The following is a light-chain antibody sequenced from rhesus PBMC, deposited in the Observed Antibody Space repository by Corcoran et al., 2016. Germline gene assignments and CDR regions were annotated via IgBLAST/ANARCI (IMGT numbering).Light chain of an antibody. CDR1: QSVSSY. Sequence: QVILTQSPATLSLSPGERATLSCRASQSVSSYLAWSQQKPGQAPRLHISGSSSRATGIPDRVSGSGSGTDFTLTISSLEPEDVGVYHCYQHSSGYSFGQGTKVEIK. CDR3: YQHSSGYS. J-gene: IGKJ2*01. CDR2: GSS. V-gene: IGKV3-10*01.